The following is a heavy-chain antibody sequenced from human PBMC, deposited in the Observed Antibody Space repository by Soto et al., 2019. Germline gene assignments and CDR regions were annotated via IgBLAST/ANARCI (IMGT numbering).Heavy chain of an antibody. CDR1: GGTFSSYA. V-gene: IGHV1-69*13. J-gene: IGHJ4*02. CDR3: AREGAQETDYYFDY. D-gene: IGHD1-26*01. Sequence: ASVEVSCKASGGTFSSYAISWVRQAPGQGLEWMGGIIPIFGTANYARKFQGRVTITADESTSTAYMELSSLRSEDTAVYYCAREGAQETDYYFDYWGQGTLVTVSS. CDR2: IIPIFGTA.